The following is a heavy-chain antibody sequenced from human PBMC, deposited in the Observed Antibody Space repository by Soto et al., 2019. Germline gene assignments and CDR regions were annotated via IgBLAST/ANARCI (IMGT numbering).Heavy chain of an antibody. J-gene: IGHJ6*02. CDR3: ARRRFLNCSGGSCYPNEYYYGMDV. Sequence: PGGSLRLSCAASGFTFSDYYMSWIRQAPVKGLEWVSYISSSGSTIYYADSVKGRFTISRDNARNSLYLQMNSLRAEDTAVYYCARRRFLNCSGGSCYPNEYYYGMDVWGQGTTVTVSS. D-gene: IGHD2-15*01. CDR1: GFTFSDYY. CDR2: ISSSGSTI. V-gene: IGHV3-11*01.